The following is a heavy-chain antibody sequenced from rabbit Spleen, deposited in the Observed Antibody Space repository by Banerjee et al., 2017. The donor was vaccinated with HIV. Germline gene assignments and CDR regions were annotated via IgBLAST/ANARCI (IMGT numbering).Heavy chain of an antibody. CDR1: GFDFSSYG. CDR3: VRDQAGDAGYGPWYFNL. Sequence: QEQLVESGGGLVQPGESLKVSCKASGFDFSSYGVSWVRQAPGKGLEWIGYIDPIFGSTYYANWVNGRFTVARHNAQNTLYLQLNSLIVADTATYFCVRDQAGDAGYGPWYFNLWGPGTLVTV. V-gene: IGHV1S47*01. CDR2: IDPIFGST. J-gene: IGHJ4*01. D-gene: IGHD4-2*01.